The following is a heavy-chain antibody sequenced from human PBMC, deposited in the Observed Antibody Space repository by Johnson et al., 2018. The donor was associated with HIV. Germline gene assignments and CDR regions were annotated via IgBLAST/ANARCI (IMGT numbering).Heavy chain of an antibody. J-gene: IGHJ3*02. CDR2: ISYDGSNK. CDR1: GFTFSSYA. Sequence: VQLVESGGGVVQPGRSLRLSCAASGFTFSSYAMHWVRQAPGKGLEWVAVISYDGSNKYYADSVKGRFTISRDNSKSRLYLQTDSLRADDTAVYYCARDREYGLAWGWAFDIWGQGTKVTVSS. D-gene: IGHD6-19*01. V-gene: IGHV3-30*04. CDR3: ARDREYGLAWGWAFDI.